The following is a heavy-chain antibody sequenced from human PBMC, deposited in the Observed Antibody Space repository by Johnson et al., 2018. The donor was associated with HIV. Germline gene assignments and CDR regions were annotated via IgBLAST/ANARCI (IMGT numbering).Heavy chain of an antibody. Sequence: VQLVESRGVLVQPGGSLRLSCAASGFTFSSYWMSWVRQAPGKGLEWVANIKQDGSEKYYVDSVKGRFTISRDNAKNSLYLQMNSLRAEDTAVYYCARAVTPFGDWEAFDIWGQGTMVTVSS. CDR3: ARAVTPFGDWEAFDI. D-gene: IGHD3-10*01. J-gene: IGHJ3*02. CDR2: IKQDGSEK. V-gene: IGHV3-7*01. CDR1: GFTFSSYW.